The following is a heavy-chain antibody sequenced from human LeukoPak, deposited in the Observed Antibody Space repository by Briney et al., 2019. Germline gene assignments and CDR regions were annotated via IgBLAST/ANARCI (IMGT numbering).Heavy chain of an antibody. D-gene: IGHD2-21*02. CDR1: GGSISSYY. J-gene: IGHJ4*02. CDR3: ARRRTTPYSVGDCYSAPFDTAD. V-gene: IGHV4-59*01. Sequence: PSETLSLTCTVSGGSISSYYWSWIRHPPARGLEWVGYIHYSGSTNYNPSLKSRVTISVDTSKNQFSLTLSSVTAADTAAYYCARRRTTPYSVGDCYSAPFDTADSGQGTLVSVSS. CDR2: IHYSGST.